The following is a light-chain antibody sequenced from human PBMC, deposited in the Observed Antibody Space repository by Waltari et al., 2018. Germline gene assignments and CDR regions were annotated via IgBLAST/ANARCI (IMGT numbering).Light chain of an antibody. Sequence: EIVLTQSPGTLSLSPGERATLSCRASQSVSRYLAWYQQRPGQAPRLLIYGASSMDTGIPDRFSGSGSGTDFILTISRLEPEDFAVYYCQNHERLPAMFGQGTKVEIK. V-gene: IGKV3-20*01. CDR3: QNHERLPAM. J-gene: IGKJ1*01. CDR1: QSVSRY. CDR2: GAS.